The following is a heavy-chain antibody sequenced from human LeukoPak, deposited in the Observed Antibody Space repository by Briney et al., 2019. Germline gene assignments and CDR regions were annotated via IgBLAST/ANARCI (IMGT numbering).Heavy chain of an antibody. CDR3: ARLNYYQSSVQGRYVDY. D-gene: IGHD3-22*01. CDR1: GGSISSGSYC. J-gene: IGHJ4*02. CDR2: IYYSGGT. Sequence: SETLSLTCTVSGGSISSGSYCWGWIRQPPGKGLEWIGNIYYSGGTYYNPSLKSRVTISVDTSKNLFSLKLSSVTATDTAVYYCARLNYYQSSVQGRYVDYWGKGTLVTVSS. V-gene: IGHV4-39*01.